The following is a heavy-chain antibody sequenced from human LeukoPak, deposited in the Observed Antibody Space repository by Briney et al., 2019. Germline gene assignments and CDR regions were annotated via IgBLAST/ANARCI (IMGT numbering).Heavy chain of an antibody. Sequence: PSETLSLTCAVYGESFGGYYWNWIRQPPGKGLEWIGEINQSGTTNYNPSLKSRVTISVDTSKNQFSLKLSSVTAADTAVYYCARNIGGSGSYYPYYYYGMDVWGQGTTVTVSS. CDR2: INQSGTT. D-gene: IGHD3-10*01. J-gene: IGHJ6*02. CDR1: GESFGGYY. V-gene: IGHV4-34*01. CDR3: ARNIGGSGSYYPYYYYGMDV.